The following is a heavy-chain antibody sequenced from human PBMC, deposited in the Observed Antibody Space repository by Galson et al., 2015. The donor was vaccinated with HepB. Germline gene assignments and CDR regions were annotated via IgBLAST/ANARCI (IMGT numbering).Heavy chain of an antibody. J-gene: IGHJ3*02. CDR3: AAGGIAVAGTIPYDAFDI. CDR2: IVVGSGNT. D-gene: IGHD6-19*01. CDR1: GFTFTSSA. V-gene: IGHV1-58*01. Sequence: SVKVSCKASGFTFTSSAVQWVRQARGQRLEWIGWIVVGSGNTNYAQKFQERVTITRDMSTSTAYMELSSLRSEDTAVYYCAAGGIAVAGTIPYDAFDIWGQGTMVTVSS.